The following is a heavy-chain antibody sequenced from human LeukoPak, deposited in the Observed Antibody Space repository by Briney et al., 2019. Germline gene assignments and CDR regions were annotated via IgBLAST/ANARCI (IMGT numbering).Heavy chain of an antibody. CDR3: ARSGSSYDGSQSWFDY. V-gene: IGHV3-20*04. D-gene: IGHD3-22*01. CDR1: GFTFDDYG. J-gene: IGHJ4*02. Sequence: GGSLRLSCAASGFTFDDYGMSWVRQAPGKGLEWVSDINWNGGSTGYADSVKGRFTISRDNAKNSLYLHLSSLRAEDTAVYYCARSGSSYDGSQSWFDYWGQGTLVTVSS. CDR2: INWNGGST.